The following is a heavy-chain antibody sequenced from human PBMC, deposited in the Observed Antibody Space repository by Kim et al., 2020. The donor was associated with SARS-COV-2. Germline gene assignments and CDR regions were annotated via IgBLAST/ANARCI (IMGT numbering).Heavy chain of an antibody. CDR2: IRNKARGYST. D-gene: IGHD5-12*01. CDR1: GFIFSDHY. J-gene: IGHJ4*02. CDR3: SRNRVGTSGVIDS. Sequence: GGSLRLSCAASGFIFSDHYMDWVRQAPGKRLEWVCRIRNKARGYSTEYAASVKGRFTISRDESENLLYLQLDSLQTEDTATYYCSRNRVGTSGVIDSWGQGTLVTVSS. V-gene: IGHV3-72*01.